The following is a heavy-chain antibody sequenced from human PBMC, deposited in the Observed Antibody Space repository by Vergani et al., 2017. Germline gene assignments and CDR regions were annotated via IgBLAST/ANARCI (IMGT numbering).Heavy chain of an antibody. CDR2: IYYSGST. CDR1: GDSISSSSYY. D-gene: IGHD3-3*01. J-gene: IGHJ4*02. V-gene: IGHV4-39*01. CDR3: GFDFWRGSG. Sequence: QLQLQESGPGLVKPSETLSLTCTVSGDSISSSSYYWGWIRQPPGKGLEWIGSIYYSGSTYYNPSLKSRVTMSVDTSKNQFSLKLTSVTAADTAVYYCGFDFWRGSGWGQGTLVTVSS.